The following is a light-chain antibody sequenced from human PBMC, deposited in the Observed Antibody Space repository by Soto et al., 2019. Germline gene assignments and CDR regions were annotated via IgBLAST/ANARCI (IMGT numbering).Light chain of an antibody. CDR2: TAS. CDR3: QQSYSDPLVT. V-gene: IGKV1-39*01. CDR1: QSISTY. Sequence: DIQMTQSPSSLSASVGDRVTITCRASQSISTYLNWYQQKQGKAPKLLIYTASSLQIGVPSRFSGSGSGTDFTLTISSLQPEDFATYYCQQSYSDPLVTFGGGTKVEIK. J-gene: IGKJ4*01.